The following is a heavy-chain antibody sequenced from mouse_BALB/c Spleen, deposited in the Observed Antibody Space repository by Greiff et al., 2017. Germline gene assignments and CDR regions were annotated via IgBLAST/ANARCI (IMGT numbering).Heavy chain of an antibody. CDR3: ARSAYYRPYYFDY. CDR2: IRNKANGYTT. D-gene: IGHD2-14*01. CDR1: GFTFTDYY. V-gene: IGHV7-3*02. Sequence: EVKLVESGGGLVQPGGSLRLSCATSGFTFTDYYMSWVRQPPGKALEWLGFIRNKANGYTTEYSASVKGRFTISRDNSQSILYLQMNTLRAEDSATYYCARSAYYRPYYFDYWGQGTTLTVSS. J-gene: IGHJ2*01.